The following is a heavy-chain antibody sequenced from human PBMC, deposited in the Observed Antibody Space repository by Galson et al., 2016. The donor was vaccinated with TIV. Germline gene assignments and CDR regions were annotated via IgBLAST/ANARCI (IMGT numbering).Heavy chain of an antibody. CDR1: GGIFRSHA. V-gene: IGHV1-69*13. CDR2: IIAIFGTT. J-gene: IGHJ5*02. CDR3: AKHTGYTLRDNYVDQ. Sequence: SVKVSCKVSGGIFRSHAISWVRQAPGQGLEWMGGIIAIFGTTDYAQKFQGRFTITADDPTSTVYMELSSLRFEDTAVFYCAKHTGYTLRDNYVDQWGHGTLVTVSS. D-gene: IGHD3-9*01.